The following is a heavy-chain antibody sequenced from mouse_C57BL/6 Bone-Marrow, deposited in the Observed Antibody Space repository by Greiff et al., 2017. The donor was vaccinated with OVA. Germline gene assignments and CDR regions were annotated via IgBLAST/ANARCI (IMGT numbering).Heavy chain of an antibody. J-gene: IGHJ2*01. CDR1: GYAFSSSW. CDR2: IYPGDGDT. Sequence: VKLVESGPELVKPGASVKISCKASGYAFSSSWMNWVKQRPGKGLEWIGRIYPGDGDTNYNGKFKGKATLTADKSSSTAYMQLSSLTSEDSAVYFCARGGDYDERGYYFDYWGQGTTLTVSS. V-gene: IGHV1-82*01. CDR3: ARGGDYDERGYYFDY. D-gene: IGHD2-4*01.